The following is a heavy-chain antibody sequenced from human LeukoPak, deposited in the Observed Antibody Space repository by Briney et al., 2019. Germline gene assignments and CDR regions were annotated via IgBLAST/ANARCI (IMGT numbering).Heavy chain of an antibody. CDR2: ISYDGSNK. V-gene: IGHV3-30-3*01. D-gene: IGHD3-3*01. CDR1: GFTFSSYA. J-gene: IGHJ4*02. Sequence: PGGSLRLSCAASGFTFSSYAMHWVRQAPGKGLEWVAVISYDGSNKYYADSVEGRFTISRDNSKNTLYLQMNSLRAEDTAVYYCARDPEDYDFWSDYFDYWGQGTLVTVSS. CDR3: ARDPEDYDFWSDYFDY.